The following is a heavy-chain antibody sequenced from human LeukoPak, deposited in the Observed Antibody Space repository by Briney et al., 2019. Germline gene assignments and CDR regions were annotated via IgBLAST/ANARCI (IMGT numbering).Heavy chain of an antibody. CDR1: GGSISSYY. CDR3: ARRSEKYDPWVPFDP. V-gene: IGHV4-59*08. D-gene: IGHD3-10*01. Sequence: SETLSLTCTVSGGSISSYYWSWIRQPPGKGLEWIGYIYYSGSTNYNPSLKSRVTISVDTSKNQFSLKLSSVTAADTAVYYCARRSEKYDPWVPFDPWGQGTLVTVSS. J-gene: IGHJ5*02. CDR2: IYYSGST.